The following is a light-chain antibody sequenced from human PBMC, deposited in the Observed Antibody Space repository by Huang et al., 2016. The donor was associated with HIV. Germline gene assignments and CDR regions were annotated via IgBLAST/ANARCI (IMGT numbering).Light chain of an antibody. J-gene: IGKJ4*01. V-gene: IGKV4-1*01. CDR1: QSVLYSSKNRNN. CDR3: QQYYSNPPS. CDR2: WAS. Sequence: DIVMTQSPNSLAVSLGERATINCRSSQSVLYSSKNRNNLAWYQQKEEQPPKLLIYWASTRESGVPDRFRGSGAGTGFALNISSLQAEDEAVYYGQQYYSNPPSFGGGTKVEIK.